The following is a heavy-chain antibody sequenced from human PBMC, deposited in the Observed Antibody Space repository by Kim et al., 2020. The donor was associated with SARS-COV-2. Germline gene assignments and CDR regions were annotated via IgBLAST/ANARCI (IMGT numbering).Heavy chain of an antibody. V-gene: IGHV3-53*01. Sequence: GGSLRLSCAASGFTVSSNYMSWVRQAPGKGLEWVSVIYSGGSTYYADSVKGRFTISRDNSKNTLYLQMNSLRAEDTAVYYCAREARFSDIVVVPAAPIYYYYGMDVWGQGTTVTVSS. CDR3: AREARFSDIVVVPAAPIYYYYGMDV. J-gene: IGHJ6*02. CDR1: GFTVSSNY. D-gene: IGHD2-2*01. CDR2: IYSGGST.